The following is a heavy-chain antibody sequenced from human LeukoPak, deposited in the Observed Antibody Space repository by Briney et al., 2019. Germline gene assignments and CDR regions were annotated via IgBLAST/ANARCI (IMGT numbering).Heavy chain of an antibody. D-gene: IGHD3-16*01. CDR1: GYTLTELS. J-gene: IGHJ3*01. CDR2: FDPEDGER. CDR3: ATALRLEALDL. V-gene: IGHV1-24*01. Sequence: ASVKVSCKVSGYTLTELSTHWVRQAPGKGLEWMGGFDPEDGERIYAQKSQDRVTMTEDTSTDTAYIELRSLRSEDTAMYYCATALRLEALDLWGHGTMVTVSS.